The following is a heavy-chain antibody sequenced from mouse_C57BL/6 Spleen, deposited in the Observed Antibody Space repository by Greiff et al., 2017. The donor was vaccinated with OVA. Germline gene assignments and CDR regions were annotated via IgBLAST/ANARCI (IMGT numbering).Heavy chain of an antibody. D-gene: IGHD1-1*01. Sequence: VKVVESGPGLVQPSQSLSITCTVSGFSLTSYGVHWVRQSPGKGLEWLGVIWSGGSTDYNAAFISRLSISKDNSKSQVFFKMNSLQADDTAIYYCARNRGSSYAMDYWGQGTSVTVSS. CDR2: IWSGGST. CDR3: ARNRGSSYAMDY. J-gene: IGHJ4*01. CDR1: GFSLTSYG. V-gene: IGHV2-2*01.